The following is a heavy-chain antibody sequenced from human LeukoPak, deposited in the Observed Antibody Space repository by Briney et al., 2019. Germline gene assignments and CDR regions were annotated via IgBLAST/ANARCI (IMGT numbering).Heavy chain of an antibody. CDR1: GGSFSGYY. CDR2: INHSGST. CDR3: ARGRGYNSFDY. Sequence: SETLTLTCAVYGGSFSGYYWSWIRQPPGKGLEWIGEINHSGSTNYNPSLKSRVTISVDTSKNQFSLKLSSVTAADTAVYYCARGRGYNSFDYWGQGTLVTVSS. V-gene: IGHV4-34*01. J-gene: IGHJ4*02. D-gene: IGHD5-24*01.